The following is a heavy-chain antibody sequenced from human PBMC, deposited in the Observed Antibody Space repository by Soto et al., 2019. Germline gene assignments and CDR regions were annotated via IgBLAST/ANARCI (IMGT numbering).Heavy chain of an antibody. CDR2: IYYGGTT. V-gene: IGHV4-38-2*01. J-gene: IGHJ4*02. D-gene: IGHD2-15*01. Sequence: SETLSLTCDVSVEPMTGGYYWGWIRQSPGKGLEWIGSIYYGGTTYYNPSLRSRLAISIDTSKNQFSLRLSSVTAADTALYYCARGWYYFDFWGQGTLVTVSS. CDR1: VEPMTGGYY. CDR3: ARGWYYFDF.